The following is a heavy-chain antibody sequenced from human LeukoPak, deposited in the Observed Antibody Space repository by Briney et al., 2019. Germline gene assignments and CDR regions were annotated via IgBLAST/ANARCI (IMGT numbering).Heavy chain of an antibody. Sequence: PSETLSLTCTVSGGSISSYYWTWIRQPPGKGVEWIGYIYYSGSTNYNPSLKSRVTMSVDTSKNQFFLRLSSVTAADTALYYCARGNANWGQGTLVTVSS. CDR3: ARGNAN. J-gene: IGHJ4*02. CDR1: GGSISSYY. CDR2: IYYSGST. V-gene: IGHV4-59*01.